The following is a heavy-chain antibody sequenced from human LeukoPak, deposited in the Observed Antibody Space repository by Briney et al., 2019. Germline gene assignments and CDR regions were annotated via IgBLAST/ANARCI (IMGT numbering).Heavy chain of an antibody. Sequence: SGPTLVKPTQTLTLTCTFSGFSLSTSGVGVGWIRQPPGKALEWLALIYWDDDKRYSPSLKSRLTITKDTSKNQVVLTMTNMDPVDTATYYCAHLGIDGYDYGDYGRLPYYYYYMDVWGKGTTVTVSS. CDR2: IYWDDDK. J-gene: IGHJ6*03. D-gene: IGHD4-17*01. V-gene: IGHV2-5*02. CDR1: GFSLSTSGVG. CDR3: AHLGIDGYDYGDYGRLPYYYYYMDV.